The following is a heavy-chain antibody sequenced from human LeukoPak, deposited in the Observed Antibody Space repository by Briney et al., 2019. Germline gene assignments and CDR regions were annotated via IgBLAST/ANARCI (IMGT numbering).Heavy chain of an antibody. D-gene: IGHD6-19*01. CDR1: GGSISRYY. CDR2: TYYSRST. J-gene: IGHJ4*02. V-gene: IGHV4-59*01. CDR3: ARESSGWYQFDY. Sequence: PSENLSLTCTVFGGSISRYYWGWIRPPQGKGLEWIGYTYYSRSTNYNPYLTSRVTISVDTSKNHFSLKLSSVTAADTAVYYCARESSGWYQFDYWGQGTLVTVSS.